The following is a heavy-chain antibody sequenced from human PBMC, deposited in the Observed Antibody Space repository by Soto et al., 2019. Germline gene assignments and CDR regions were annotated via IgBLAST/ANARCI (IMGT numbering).Heavy chain of an antibody. J-gene: IGHJ4*02. CDR2: ISAYNGNT. CDR1: GYTFTSYG. D-gene: IGHD4-17*01. CDR3: ARELIGLRWTSPGGY. Sequence: QVQLVQSGAEVKKPGASVKVSCKASGYTFTSYGISWVRQAPGQGLEWMGWISAYNGNTNYAQKLQGRVTMATDTSTGTAYMELRSLRSDDTALYYGARELIGLRWTSPGGYWGQGTLVTVSS. V-gene: IGHV1-18*01.